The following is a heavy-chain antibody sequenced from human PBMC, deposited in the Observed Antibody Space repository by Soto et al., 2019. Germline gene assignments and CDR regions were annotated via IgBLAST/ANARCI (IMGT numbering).Heavy chain of an antibody. D-gene: IGHD2-15*01. CDR2: INPSGGST. Sequence: ASVKVSCKASGGTFSSYVISWVRQAPGQGLEWMGIINPSGGSTSYAQKFQGRVTMTRDTSTSTVYMELSSLRSEDTAVYYCARGYCSGGSRAEYCWFDPWGQGTLGTVSS. CDR1: GGTFSSYV. V-gene: IGHV1-46*01. J-gene: IGHJ5*02. CDR3: ARGYCSGGSRAEYCWFDP.